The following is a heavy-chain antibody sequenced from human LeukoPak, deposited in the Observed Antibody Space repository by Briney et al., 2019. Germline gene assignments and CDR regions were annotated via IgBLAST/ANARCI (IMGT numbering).Heavy chain of an antibody. CDR3: ARDRFGITFGGVIVDGMDV. V-gene: IGHV1-69*13. CDR1: GGTFSSYA. CDR2: IIPIFGTA. Sequence: SVKVSCKASGGTFSSYAISWVRQAPGQGLEWMGGIIPIFGTANYAQKFQGRVTITADESTSTAYMELSSLRSEDTAVYYCARDRFGITFGGVIVDGMDVWGQGTTVTVSS. D-gene: IGHD3-16*02. J-gene: IGHJ6*02.